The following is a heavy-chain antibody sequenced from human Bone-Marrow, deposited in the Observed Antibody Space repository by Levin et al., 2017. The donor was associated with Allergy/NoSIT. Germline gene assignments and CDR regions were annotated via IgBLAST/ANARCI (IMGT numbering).Heavy chain of an antibody. V-gene: IGHV3-53*01. J-gene: IGHJ4*02. CDR2: IYTDGRT. Sequence: PGGSLRLSCAASGFTASSNHMSWVRQAPGKGLEWLSFIYTDGRTHYADSVKGRFTISRDDSKNTLHLQMNSLRADDTAVYYCARGGAVPYYFDYWGQGTLVTVSS. CDR3: ARGGAVPYYFDY. CDR1: GFTASSNH. D-gene: IGHD1-1*01.